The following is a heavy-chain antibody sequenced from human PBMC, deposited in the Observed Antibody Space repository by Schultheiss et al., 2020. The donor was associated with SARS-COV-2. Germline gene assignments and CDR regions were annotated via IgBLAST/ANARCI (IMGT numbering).Heavy chain of an antibody. CDR2: ISYDGSNK. CDR1: GFTFSSYG. V-gene: IGHV3-30*18. Sequence: GGSLRLSCAASGFTFSSYGMHWVRQAPGKGLEWVAVISYDGSNKYYADSMKGRFTISRDNSKNTLYLQMNSLRAEDTAVYYCAKDRGYYDTHYGMDVWGQGTMVTVSS. D-gene: IGHD3-22*01. CDR3: AKDRGYYDTHYGMDV. J-gene: IGHJ6*02.